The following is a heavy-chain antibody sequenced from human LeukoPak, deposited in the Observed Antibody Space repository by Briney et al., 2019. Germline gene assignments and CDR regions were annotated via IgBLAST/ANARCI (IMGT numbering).Heavy chain of an antibody. J-gene: IGHJ5*02. CDR1: GGTFSSYA. CDR2: IIPIFGTA. D-gene: IGHD2-2*01. V-gene: IGHV1-69*06. Sequence: GASVKVSCKASGGTFSSYAISWVRQAPGQGLEWMGGIIPIFGTANYAQKFQGRVTITADKSTSTAYMELRSLRSDDTAVYYCARDNQDIVVVPAAQQRTWFDPWGQGTLVTVSS. CDR3: ARDNQDIVVVPAAQQRTWFDP.